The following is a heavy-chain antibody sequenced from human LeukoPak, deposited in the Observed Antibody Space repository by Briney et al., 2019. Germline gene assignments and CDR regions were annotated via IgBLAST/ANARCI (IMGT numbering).Heavy chain of an antibody. D-gene: IGHD3-3*01. CDR3: ARDYDFWSGYLDY. V-gene: IGHV1-69*13. J-gene: IGHJ4*02. CDR1: GGTFSSYA. Sequence: EASVKVSCKASGGTFSSYAISWVRQAPGQGLEWMGGIIPIFGTANYAQKFQGRVTITADESTSTAYMELSSLRSEDTAVYYCARDYDFWSGYLDYWGQGTLVTVSS. CDR2: IIPIFGTA.